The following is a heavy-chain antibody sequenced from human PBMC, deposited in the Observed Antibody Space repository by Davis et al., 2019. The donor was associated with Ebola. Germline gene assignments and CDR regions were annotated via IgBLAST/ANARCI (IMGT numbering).Heavy chain of an antibody. CDR1: GFTVSSNY. J-gene: IGHJ4*02. CDR3: AGGIGGNNGY. D-gene: IGHD1/OR15-1a*01. Sequence: GESLKISCAASGFTVSSNYMSWVRQAPGKGLEWVSVIYSGGSTYYADSVKGRFTISRDNSKNTLYLQMNSLRAEDTAVYYCAGGIGGNNGYWGQGTLVTVSS. V-gene: IGHV3-53*01. CDR2: IYSGGST.